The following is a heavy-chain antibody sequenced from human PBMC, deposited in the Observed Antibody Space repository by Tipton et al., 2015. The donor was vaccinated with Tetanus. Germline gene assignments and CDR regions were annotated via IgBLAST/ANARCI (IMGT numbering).Heavy chain of an antibody. CDR1: GGSISSGDFS. V-gene: IGHV4-30-2*01. CDR2: IYHSGNT. CDR3: ARAALRYFDC. Sequence: LRLSCTVSGGSISSGDFSWSWIRQPPGKGLEWIGYIYHSGNTYYNPSLKSRVSISVDRSNNQFFLRLTSVTAADTAVYYCARAALRYFDCWGQGTLVTVSS. J-gene: IGHJ4*02.